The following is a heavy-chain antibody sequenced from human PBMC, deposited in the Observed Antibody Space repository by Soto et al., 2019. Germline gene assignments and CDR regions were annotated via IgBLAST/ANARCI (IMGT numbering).Heavy chain of an antibody. V-gene: IGHV4-61*01. J-gene: IGHJ4*02. CDR2: MYYSGGT. CDR1: GGFVSSGSYY. Sequence: PSETLSLTCAVYGGFVSSGSYYWSWIRQPPGKGLEWIGYMYYSGGTNYNPSLKSRVTISVDTSKNQFSLKMSSVTAADTAVYYCARTSITGTANYFDYWGQGTLVTVSS. CDR3: ARTSITGTANYFDY. D-gene: IGHD1-20*01.